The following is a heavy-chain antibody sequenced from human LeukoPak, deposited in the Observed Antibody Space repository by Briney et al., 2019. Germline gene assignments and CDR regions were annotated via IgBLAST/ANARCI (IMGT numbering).Heavy chain of an antibody. CDR1: GFTFDDYA. CDR3: AKDSHWGPFDYYYGMDV. J-gene: IGHJ6*02. Sequence: PGRSLRLSCAASGFTFDDYAMHWVRQAPGKGLEWVSGISWNSGSIGYADSVKGRFTISRDNAKNSLHLQMNSLRAEDTALYYCAKDSHWGPFDYYYGMDVWGQGTTVTVSS. V-gene: IGHV3-9*01. D-gene: IGHD7-27*01. CDR2: ISWNSGSI.